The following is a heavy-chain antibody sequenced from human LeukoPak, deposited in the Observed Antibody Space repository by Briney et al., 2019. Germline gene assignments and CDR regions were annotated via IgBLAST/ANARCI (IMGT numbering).Heavy chain of an antibody. D-gene: IGHD5-18*01. CDR3: ARDTGVGYSYGYDY. V-gene: IGHV3-21*01. J-gene: IGHJ4*02. Sequence: PGGSLRLSCAASGFTFSSYSMNWVRQAPGKGMEWVSSISSSSSYIYYADSVKGRFTISRDNAKNSLYLQMNSLRAEDTAVYYCARDTGVGYSYGYDYWGQGTLVTVSS. CDR2: ISSSSSYI. CDR1: GFTFSSYS.